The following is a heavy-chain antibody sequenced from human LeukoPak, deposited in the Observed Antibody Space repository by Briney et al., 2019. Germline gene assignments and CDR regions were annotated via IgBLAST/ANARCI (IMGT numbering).Heavy chain of an antibody. J-gene: IGHJ5*02. CDR2: IKTSGST. V-gene: IGHV4-4*07. CDR1: GGSISTYY. Sequence: SETLSLTCTVSGGSISTYYWSWIRQPVGKGLEWIGHIKTSGSTHYNPSLRSRITMSVDTSKNQFSLKLSSVTAADTAVYYCARIAAAGLNWFDPWGQGTLVTVSS. D-gene: IGHD6-13*01. CDR3: ARIAAAGLNWFDP.